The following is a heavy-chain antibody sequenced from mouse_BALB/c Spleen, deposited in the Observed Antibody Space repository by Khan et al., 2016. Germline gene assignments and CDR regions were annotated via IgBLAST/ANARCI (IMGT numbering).Heavy chain of an antibody. CDR2: FYPGSGSI. Sequence: QVQLKESGAELVKPGASVKLSCKASGYTFTEYIIHWVKQRSGQGLEWIGWFYPGSGSIKYNEKFKDKATLTADKSSSTVYMELSRLTSADSAVXYCAENEGGYVNYWFAYWGQGTLVTVSA. CDR3: AENEGGYVNYWFAY. V-gene: IGHV1-62-2*01. J-gene: IGHJ3*01. CDR1: GYTFTEYI. D-gene: IGHD2-10*02.